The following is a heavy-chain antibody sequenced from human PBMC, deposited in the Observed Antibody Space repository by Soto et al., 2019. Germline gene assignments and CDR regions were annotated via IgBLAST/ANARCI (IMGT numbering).Heavy chain of an antibody. Sequence: PGESLKISCKGSGYSFTSYWIGWVRQMPGKGLEWMGIIYPGDSDTRYSPSFQGQVTISADKSISTAYLQWSSLKASDTAMYYCARSAHYYDSSGDAKHFDYWGQGTLVTVSS. CDR3: ARSAHYYDSSGDAKHFDY. CDR2: IYPGDSDT. J-gene: IGHJ4*02. V-gene: IGHV5-51*01. CDR1: GYSFTSYW. D-gene: IGHD3-22*01.